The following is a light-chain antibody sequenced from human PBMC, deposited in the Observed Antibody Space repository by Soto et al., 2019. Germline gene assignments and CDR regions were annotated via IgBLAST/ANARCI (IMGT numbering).Light chain of an antibody. V-gene: IGLV1-40*01. CDR3: QTCDSSLPLV. CDR1: SSNIGAGYD. J-gene: IGLJ2*01. Sequence: QLVLTQPPSVSGAPGQRITISCTGSSSNIGAGYDVHWYQQVPGTAPKLLIYGNINRPSGVPDRFSGSKSGTSASLAIPGLQAEDEAYYNCQTCDSSLPLVFGGGTKLTVL. CDR2: GNI.